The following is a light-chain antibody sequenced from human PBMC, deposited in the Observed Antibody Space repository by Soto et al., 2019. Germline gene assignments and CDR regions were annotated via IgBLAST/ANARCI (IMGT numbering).Light chain of an antibody. CDR3: QQYYRPWT. V-gene: IGKV4-1*01. CDR1: QSVLYSSNNKNY. J-gene: IGKJ1*01. Sequence: DIVMTQSPDSLAVSLGERATINCKSSQSVLYSSNNKNYLAWYQQKPGQPPKLLIYWASTRESGVPDRFSGSGSGTYFTLTISNLQAEDVAVYYCQQYYRPWTFGQGTKVEIK. CDR2: WAS.